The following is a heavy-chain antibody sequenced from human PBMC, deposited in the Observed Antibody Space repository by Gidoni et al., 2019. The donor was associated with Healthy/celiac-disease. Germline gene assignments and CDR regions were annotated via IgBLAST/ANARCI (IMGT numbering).Heavy chain of an antibody. J-gene: IGHJ5*02. Sequence: QVQLQESGPGLVKPSETLSLTCTVSGGSISSYYWSWIRQPPGKGLEWIGYIYYSGSTNYNPSLKSRVTISVDTSKNQFSLKLSSVTAADTAVYYCARVPDDYGDLRGWFDHWGQGTLVTVSS. D-gene: IGHD4-17*01. V-gene: IGHV4-59*01. CDR3: ARVPDDYGDLRGWFDH. CDR2: IYYSGST. CDR1: GGSISSYY.